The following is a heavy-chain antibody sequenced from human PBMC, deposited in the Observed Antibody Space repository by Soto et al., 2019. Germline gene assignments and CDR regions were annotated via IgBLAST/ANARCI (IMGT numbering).Heavy chain of an antibody. V-gene: IGHV3-13*01. D-gene: IGHD3-10*01. CDR1: VSTFISYD. Sequence: GWSLRLSCASSVSTFISYDMHWVRQATGKGLEWVSAIGTAGDTYYPGSVKGRFTISRENAKNSLYLQMNSLRAGDTAVYYCARGNYYGSGGTGDAFDIWGQGTMVTVS. CDR2: IGTAGDT. CDR3: ARGNYYGSGGTGDAFDI. J-gene: IGHJ3*02.